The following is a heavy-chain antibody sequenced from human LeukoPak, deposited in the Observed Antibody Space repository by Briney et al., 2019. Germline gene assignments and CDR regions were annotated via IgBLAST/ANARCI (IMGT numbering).Heavy chain of an antibody. V-gene: IGHV4-59*01. CDR3: ARDYYDSSD. D-gene: IGHD3-22*01. CDR2: IYYSGST. CDR1: GGSISTYY. Sequence: PSETLSLTCTVSGGSISTYYWSWIRQPPGKGLEWIGYIYYSGSTNYNPSLKSRVTISIDTSKKQFSLKLTSVTAADTAVYYCARDYYDSSDWGQGTLVTVSS. J-gene: IGHJ4*02.